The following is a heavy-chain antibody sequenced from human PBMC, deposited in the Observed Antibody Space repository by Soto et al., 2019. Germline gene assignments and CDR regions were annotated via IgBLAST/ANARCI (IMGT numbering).Heavy chain of an antibody. CDR3: ARLIVNRYLES. CDR2: TNDRSTSTY. J-gene: IGHJ5*01. V-gene: IGHV6-1*01. Sequence: PSRTLSLTSAISGDSVSTNSTTCGWIRHSPSRGLEWLGRTNDRSTSTYDYAVAVQARITINPETSNHQLSLHLTSATPHYTTVYYCARLIVNRYLESRGQGTLVHGSS. D-gene: IGHD1-20*01. CDR1: GDSVSTNSTT.